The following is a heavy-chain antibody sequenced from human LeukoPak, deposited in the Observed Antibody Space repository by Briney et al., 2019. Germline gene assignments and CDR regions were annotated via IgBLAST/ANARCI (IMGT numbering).Heavy chain of an antibody. D-gene: IGHD3-3*01. CDR2: ISWNSGSI. Sequence: GGSLRLSCAASGFTFDDYAMHWVRQAPGKGLEWVSGISWNSGSIGYADSVKGRFTISRDNSKITLYLQMNSLRAEDTAVYYCAKRADSYFDYWGQGTLVTVSS. CDR1: GFTFDDYA. J-gene: IGHJ4*02. V-gene: IGHV3-9*01. CDR3: AKRADSYFDY.